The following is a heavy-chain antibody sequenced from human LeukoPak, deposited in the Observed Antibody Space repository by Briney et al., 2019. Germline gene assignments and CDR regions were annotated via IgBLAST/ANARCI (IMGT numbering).Heavy chain of an antibody. D-gene: IGHD2-21*01. CDR3: ASLRSYSDAFDI. CDR2: VYPGDSDT. CDR1: GYTFTSYW. V-gene: IGHV5-51*01. J-gene: IGHJ3*02. Sequence: GESLKISCQGSGYTFTSYWIAWVRQLPGEGLEWMGIVYPGDSDTRYSPSFQGQVTISADKSISTAFLQWSSLKASDSAMYYCASLRSYSDAFDIWGQGTMVTVSS.